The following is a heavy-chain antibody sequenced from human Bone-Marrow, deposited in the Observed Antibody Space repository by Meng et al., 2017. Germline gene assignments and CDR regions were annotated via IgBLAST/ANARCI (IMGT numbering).Heavy chain of an antibody. CDR3: ARVGYSGSRVTSYYFDY. J-gene: IGHJ4*02. Sequence: VLLPEAGPGLVKPSPTLSLTCTVSGGSISSGGYYWSWIRQHPGKGLEWIGYIYYSGSTYYNPSLKSLVTISVDTSKNQFSLKLSSVTAADTAVYYCARVGYSGSRVTSYYFDYWGQGTLVTVSS. CDR2: IYYSGST. D-gene: IGHD1-26*01. CDR1: GGSISSGGYY. V-gene: IGHV4-31*01.